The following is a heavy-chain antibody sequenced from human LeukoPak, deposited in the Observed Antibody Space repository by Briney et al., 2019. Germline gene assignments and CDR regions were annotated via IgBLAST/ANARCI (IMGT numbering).Heavy chain of an antibody. CDR3: ARELGVAPAAIRGSGVAFDI. CDR2: IRYDGSNK. CDR1: GFTFSSYG. V-gene: IGHV3-30*02. Sequence: PGGSLRLSCAASGFTFSSYGMHWVRQAPGKGLEWVAFIRYDGSNKYYADSVKGRFTISRDNSMNTLYLQMNSLRAEDTAVYYCARELGVAPAAIRGSGVAFDIWGQGTKVAVSS. J-gene: IGHJ3*02. D-gene: IGHD2-2*01.